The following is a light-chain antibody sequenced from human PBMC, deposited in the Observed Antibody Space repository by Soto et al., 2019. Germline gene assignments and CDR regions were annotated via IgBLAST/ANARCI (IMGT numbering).Light chain of an antibody. CDR1: SSNIGSNT. V-gene: IGLV1-44*01. CDR2: SNN. CDR3: AAWDDSLNVVV. Sequence: QSVLTQPPSASGTPGQRVTISCSGSSSNIGSNTVNWYQQLPGTAPQLLIYSNNQRPSGVPDRFSGSKSGTSASLAISGLQYEDEADDYCAAWDDSLNVVVFGGGTKLTVL. J-gene: IGLJ2*01.